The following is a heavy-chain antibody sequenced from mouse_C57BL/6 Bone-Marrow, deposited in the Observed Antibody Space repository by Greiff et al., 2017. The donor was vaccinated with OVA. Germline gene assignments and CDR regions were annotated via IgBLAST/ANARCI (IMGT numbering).Heavy chain of an antibody. CDR2: INPSRGYT. CDR3: ARTTVVAHWYFDV. D-gene: IGHD1-1*01. V-gene: IGHV1-7*01. CDR1: GYTFTSYW. Sequence: LVESGAELAKPGASVKLSCKASGYTFTSYWMHWVKQSPGQGLEWIGYINPSRGYTKYNQKFKDKATLTADKSSSTAYMQLSSLTYEDSAVYYCARTTVVAHWYFDVWGTGTTVTVSS. J-gene: IGHJ1*03.